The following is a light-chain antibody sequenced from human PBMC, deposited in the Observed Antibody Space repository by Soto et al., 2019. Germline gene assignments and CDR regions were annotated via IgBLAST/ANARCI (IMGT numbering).Light chain of an antibody. CDR3: QQYGSSPLT. Sequence: EIVLTQSPCTLSLSPGERATLSCRASQSISSSFLAWYQQKPGQAPRLLIYGTSSRATGIPDRFSGSGSGTDFTLTISRLEPEDFAVYYCQQYGSSPLTFGQRTKVDIK. CDR1: QSISSSF. CDR2: GTS. V-gene: IGKV3-20*01. J-gene: IGKJ1*01.